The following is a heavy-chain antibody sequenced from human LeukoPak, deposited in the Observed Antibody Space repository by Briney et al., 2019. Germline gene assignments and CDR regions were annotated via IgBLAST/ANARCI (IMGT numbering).Heavy chain of an antibody. J-gene: IGHJ4*02. CDR2: IYNSGST. V-gene: IGHV4-59*01. CDR3: ARVANRGGRGDSYYFDY. CDR1: GDSISSYD. Sequence: SETLSLTCTVSGDSISSYDWSWIRQPPGKGLEWIGGIYNSGSTNYNASLKSRVTISADTTKNQFSLKLSSVTAADTAVYYCARVANRGGRGDSYYFDYWGQGTLVTVSS. D-gene: IGHD2-21*02.